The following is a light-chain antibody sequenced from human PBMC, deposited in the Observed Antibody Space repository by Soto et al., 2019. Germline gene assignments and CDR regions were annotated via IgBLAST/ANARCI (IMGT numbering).Light chain of an antibody. CDR1: SSNIGAGYD. CDR2: GNR. Sequence: QSVLTQPPSVSGAPGQRVTISCTGSSSNIGAGYDVHWYQQLPGTAPKLVIYGNRNRPSGVPDRFSGSKSGTSASLAITGLQVEDEADYYCQCYDSSLSGSNVVFGGGTKLTVL. CDR3: QCYDSSLSGSNVV. J-gene: IGLJ2*01. V-gene: IGLV1-40*01.